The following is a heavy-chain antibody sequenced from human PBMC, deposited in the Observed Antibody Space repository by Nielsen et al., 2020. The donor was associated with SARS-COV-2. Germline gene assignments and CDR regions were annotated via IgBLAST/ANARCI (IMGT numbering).Heavy chain of an antibody. CDR3: ARDLRGGYYYGSGSYSYYYGMDV. Sequence: WIRQPPGKGLEWVSYISSSSSTIYYADSVKGRFTISRDNSKNTLYLQMNSLRAEDTAVYYCARDLRGGYYYGSGSYSYYYGMDVWGQGTTVTVSS. J-gene: IGHJ6*02. V-gene: IGHV3-48*01. CDR2: ISSSSSTI. D-gene: IGHD3-10*01.